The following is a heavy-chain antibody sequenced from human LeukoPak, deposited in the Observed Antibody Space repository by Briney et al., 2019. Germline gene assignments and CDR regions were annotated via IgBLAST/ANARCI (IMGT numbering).Heavy chain of an antibody. CDR2: IYYSGST. D-gene: IGHD4-17*01. V-gene: IGHV4-30-4*01. CDR1: GGSISSGDYY. Sequence: PSQTLSLTCTVSGGSISSGDYYWRWIRQPPGKGLEWIGYIYYSGSTYYNPSLKSRVTISVDTSKNQFSLKLSSVTAADTAVYYCASATVTTNWFDPWGQGTLVTVSS. CDR3: ASATVTTNWFDP. J-gene: IGHJ5*02.